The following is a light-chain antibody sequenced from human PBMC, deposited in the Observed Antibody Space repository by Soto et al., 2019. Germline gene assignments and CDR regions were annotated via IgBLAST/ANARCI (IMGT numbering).Light chain of an antibody. J-gene: IGLJ1*01. CDR3: SSYTSSTAYV. V-gene: IGLV2-14*01. Sequence: QSVLTQPASVSGSPGQSITISCTGTSSDGGGYNYVSWYQQHPGKAPKLMNSELSNRPSEISNRFTVSKSGNTASLTISELQSEDEADYYGSSYTSSTAYVFGTGTKVTGL. CDR1: SSDGGGYNY. CDR2: ELS.